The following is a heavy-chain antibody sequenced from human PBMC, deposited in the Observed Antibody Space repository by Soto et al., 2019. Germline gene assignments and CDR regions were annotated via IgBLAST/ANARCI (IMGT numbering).Heavy chain of an antibody. CDR2: INHSGST. V-gene: IGHV4-34*01. CDR1: GRCFSGYY. J-gene: IGHJ4*02. CDR3: ASSPPLRG. Sequence: PXETLSLTCAVYGRCFSGYYWSWIRQPPGKGLEWIGEINHSGSTNYNPSLKSRVTISVDTSKNQFSLKLSSVTAADTDVYYCASSPPLRGWGQGTLVTVSS. D-gene: IGHD3-16*01.